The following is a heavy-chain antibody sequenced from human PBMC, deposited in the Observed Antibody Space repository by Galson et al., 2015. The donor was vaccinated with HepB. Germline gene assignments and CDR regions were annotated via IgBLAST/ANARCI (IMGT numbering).Heavy chain of an antibody. CDR2: ISWNSGSI. D-gene: IGHD2-15*01. V-gene: IGHV3-9*01. CDR3: AKAIPHYNRYCSGGSCYSRGVGFDY. Sequence: SLRLSCAAPGFTFDDYAMHWVRQAPGKGLEWVSGISWNSGSIGYADSVKGRFTISRDNAKNSLYLQMNSLRAEDTALYYCAKAIPHYNRYCSGGSCYSRGVGFDYWSQGTLVTVSS. CDR1: GFTFDDYA. J-gene: IGHJ4*02.